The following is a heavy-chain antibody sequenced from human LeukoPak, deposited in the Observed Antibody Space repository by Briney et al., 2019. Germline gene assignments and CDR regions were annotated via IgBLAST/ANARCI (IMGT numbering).Heavy chain of an antibody. Sequence: ASVKVSCKASGYTFTGYYMHWVRQAPGQGLEWMGWINPNSGGTNYAQKFQGRVTMTRDTSISTAYMELSRLRSDDTAVYYCARDRELVVVAATHYYYYYMDVWGKGTTVTVSS. D-gene: IGHD2-15*01. CDR3: ARDRELVVVAATHYYYYYMDV. CDR2: INPNSGGT. J-gene: IGHJ6*03. V-gene: IGHV1-2*02. CDR1: GYTFTGYY.